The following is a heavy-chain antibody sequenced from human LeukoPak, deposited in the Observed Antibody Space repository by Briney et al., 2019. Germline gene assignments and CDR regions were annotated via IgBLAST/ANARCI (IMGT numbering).Heavy chain of an antibody. D-gene: IGHD4-17*01. CDR2: TYYRGST. CDR1: GGSINNYY. V-gene: IGHV4-59*01. Sequence: SETLSLTCTVSGGSINNYYWSWIRQPPGKGLEWIGYTYYRGSTNYNPSLKSRVTFSVDTSKNQFSLKLNSVTAADTAVYYRARGGDYGDLRYFDYWGQGTLVTVPS. CDR3: ARGGDYGDLRYFDY. J-gene: IGHJ4*02.